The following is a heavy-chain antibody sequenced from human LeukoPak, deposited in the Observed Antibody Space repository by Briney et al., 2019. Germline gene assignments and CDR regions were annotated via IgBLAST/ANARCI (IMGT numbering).Heavy chain of an antibody. CDR1: GFTVSSNY. Sequence: GGSLRLSCAASGFTVSSNYMSWVRQAPGKGLEWVSVIYSGGSTYYADSVKGRFTISRDNSKNTLYLQMNSLRAEDMAVYYCARSLYYDILTGHDAFDIWGQGTMVTVSS. J-gene: IGHJ3*02. V-gene: IGHV3-66*01. CDR2: IYSGGST. D-gene: IGHD3-9*01. CDR3: ARSLYYDILTGHDAFDI.